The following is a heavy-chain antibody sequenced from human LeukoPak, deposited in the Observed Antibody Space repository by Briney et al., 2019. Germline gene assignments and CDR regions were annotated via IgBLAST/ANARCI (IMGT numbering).Heavy chain of an antibody. CDR2: IHSGGNT. Sequence: VGSLRLSCAVSGFTVSSNYMSWVRQAPGKGLEWVSLIHSGGNTDYADSLKDRVTISRDSSKNMVNLQINSLRPEDTAVYYCARERRYCSGDNCYSGHDYWGQGTLVIVSS. CDR1: GFTVSSNY. D-gene: IGHD2-15*01. CDR3: ARERRYCSGDNCYSGHDY. V-gene: IGHV3-53*01. J-gene: IGHJ4*02.